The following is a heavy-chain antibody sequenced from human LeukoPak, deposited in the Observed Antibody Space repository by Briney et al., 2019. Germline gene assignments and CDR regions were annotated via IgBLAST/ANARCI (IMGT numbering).Heavy chain of an antibody. CDR2: IYYSGST. V-gene: IGHV4-39*07. J-gene: IGHJ6*03. CDR1: GGSISSSSYY. D-gene: IGHD3-10*01. Sequence: PSETLSLTCTVSGGSISSSSYYWGWIRQPPGKGLEWIGSIYYSGSTYYNPSLKSRVTISVDTSKNQFSLKLSSVAAADTAVYYCASGPYGSGSYYYYPDYYYYYMDVWGKGTTVTVSS. CDR3: ASGPYGSGSYYYYPDYYYYYMDV.